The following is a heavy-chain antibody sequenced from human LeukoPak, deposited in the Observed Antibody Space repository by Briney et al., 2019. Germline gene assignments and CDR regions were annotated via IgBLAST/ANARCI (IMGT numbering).Heavy chain of an antibody. CDR3: ARSLGYYSYYFDY. CDR1: GASISTYY. V-gene: IGHV4-59*01. CDR2: IYYSGTT. Sequence: SETLSLTCTVSGASISTYYWSWIRQPPGKGLEWIGYIYYSGTTNYNPSLKSRVTISVDTSKNQFSLKLSSVTAADTAVYYCARSLGYYSYYFDYWGQGTLVTVSS. D-gene: IGHD3-22*01. J-gene: IGHJ4*02.